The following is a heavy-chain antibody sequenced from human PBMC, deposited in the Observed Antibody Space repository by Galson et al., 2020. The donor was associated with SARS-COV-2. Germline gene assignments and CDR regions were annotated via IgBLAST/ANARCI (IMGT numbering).Heavy chain of an antibody. Sequence: GESLKISCAASGFSFSSHAMHWVRQAPGKGLEWVAIISYDGSNKKDADSVKGRFTISRDNSKNTLYLQINSLRVEDTAVYYCARETIDYTSSYFDYWGQGTLVTVSS. J-gene: IGHJ4*02. D-gene: IGHD2-2*02. CDR2: ISYDGSNK. CDR3: ARETIDYTSSYFDY. CDR1: GFSFSSHA. V-gene: IGHV3-30-3*01.